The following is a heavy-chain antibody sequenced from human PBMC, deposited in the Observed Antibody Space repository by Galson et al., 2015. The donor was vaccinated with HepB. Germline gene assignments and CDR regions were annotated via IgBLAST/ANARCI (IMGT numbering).Heavy chain of an antibody. D-gene: IGHD3-22*01. V-gene: IGHV1-69*04. Sequence: SVKVSCKASGGTLSSYAITWVRQAPGQGLEWMGRIIPILGRTNYAQKFQGRVTITADKLTNTAYMELSSLRSEDTAVYYSAREERDSSGYYSHYYYGMDVWGQGTTVTVSS. CDR2: IIPILGRT. J-gene: IGHJ6*02. CDR1: GGTLSSYA. CDR3: AREERDSSGYYSHYYYGMDV.